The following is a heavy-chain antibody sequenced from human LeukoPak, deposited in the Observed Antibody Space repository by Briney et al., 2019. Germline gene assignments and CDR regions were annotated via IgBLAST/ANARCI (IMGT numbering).Heavy chain of an antibody. V-gene: IGHV1-69*05. J-gene: IGHJ4*02. CDR2: IIPIFGTA. D-gene: IGHD1-26*01. Sequence: ASVKVSCKASGGTFSSYAISWVRQAPGQGLEWMGGIIPIFGTANYAQKFQGRVTITTDESTSTAYMELSSLRSEDTAVYYCATMSVWRIVGARRVGYWGQGTLVTGSP. CDR3: ATMSVWRIVGARRVGY. CDR1: GGTFSSYA.